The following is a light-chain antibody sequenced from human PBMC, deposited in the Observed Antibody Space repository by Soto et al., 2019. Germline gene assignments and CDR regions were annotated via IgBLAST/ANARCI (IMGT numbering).Light chain of an antibody. J-gene: IGKJ1*01. Sequence: EIVMTQSPATLSVSPGERATLSCRASQSVSSNLAWYQQQPGHAPRLLIYGASTRSTGIPSRFSGSGSGTEFILTIRSPQSEDFAVYYCQQYNNWPLTFGQGTKVEIK. CDR1: QSVSSN. CDR2: GAS. V-gene: IGKV3-15*01. CDR3: QQYNNWPLT.